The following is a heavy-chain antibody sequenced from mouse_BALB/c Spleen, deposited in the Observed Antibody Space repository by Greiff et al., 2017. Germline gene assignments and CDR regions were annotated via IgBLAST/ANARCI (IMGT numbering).Heavy chain of an antibody. D-gene: IGHD2-10*02. CDR3: ARGVWNYFDY. CDR2: ISSGSSTI. J-gene: IGHJ2*01. CDR1: GFTFSSFG. V-gene: IGHV5-17*02. Sequence: EVQLVESGGGLVQPGGSRKLSCAASGFTFSSFGMHWVRQAPEKGLEWVAYISSGSSTIYYADTVKGRFTISRDNPKNTLFLQMTSLRSEDTAMYYCARGVWNYFDYWGQGTTLTVSS.